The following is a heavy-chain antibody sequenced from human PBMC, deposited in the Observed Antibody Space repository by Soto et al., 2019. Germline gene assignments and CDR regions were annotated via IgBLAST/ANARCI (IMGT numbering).Heavy chain of an antibody. CDR1: GFTFSSYG. J-gene: IGHJ6*03. CDR3: ARVGPHEVVPAARAYYYYYMDV. Sequence: GGSLRLSCAASGFTFSSYGMHWVRQAPGKGLEWVAVIWYDGSNKYYADSVKGRFTISRDNSKNTLYLQMNSLRAEDTAVYYCARVGPHEVVPAARAYYYYYMDVWGKGTTVTVSS. V-gene: IGHV3-33*01. D-gene: IGHD2-2*01. CDR2: IWYDGSNK.